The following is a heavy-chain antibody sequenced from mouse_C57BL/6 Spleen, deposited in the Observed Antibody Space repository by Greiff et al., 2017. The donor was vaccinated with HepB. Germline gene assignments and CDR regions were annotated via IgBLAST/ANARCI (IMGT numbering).Heavy chain of an antibody. J-gene: IGHJ3*01. CDR3: ARNPSYGSSPAWFAY. D-gene: IGHD1-1*01. Sequence: VQLQQSGPGLVQPSQSLSITCTVSGFSLTSYGVHWVRQSPGKGLEWLGVIWSGGSTDYNAAFISRLSISKDNSKSQVFFKMNSLQADDTAIYYWARNPSYGSSPAWFAYWGQGTLVTVSA. CDR1: GFSLTSYG. CDR2: IWSGGST. V-gene: IGHV2-2*01.